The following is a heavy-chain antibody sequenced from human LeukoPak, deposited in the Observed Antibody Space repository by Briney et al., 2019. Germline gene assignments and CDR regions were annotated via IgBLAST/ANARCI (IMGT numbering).Heavy chain of an antibody. D-gene: IGHD4-17*01. CDR3: ARDDGDYDY. CDR1: GFTVSSNY. CDR2: INSDGSST. Sequence: PGGSLRLSCAASGFTVSSNYMSWVRQAPGKGLVWVSRINSDGSSTSYADSVKGRFTISRDNAKNTLYLQMNSLRAEDTAVYYCARDDGDYDYWGQGTLVTVSS. J-gene: IGHJ4*02. V-gene: IGHV3-74*01.